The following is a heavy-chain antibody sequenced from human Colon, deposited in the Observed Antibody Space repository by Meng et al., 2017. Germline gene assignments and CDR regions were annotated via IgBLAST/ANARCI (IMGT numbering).Heavy chain of an antibody. V-gene: IGHV3-11*01. CDR1: GFTFSDSY. CDR3: ARGWLAN. CDR2: SHGNTV. J-gene: IGHJ4*02. D-gene: IGHD6-19*01. Sequence: QGQLGESGGGLVEPGGSLRLSCAASGFTFSDSYMNWIRQAPGKGLEWVSYSHGNTVYYADSVKGRFTISRDNAKNSLYLQMNSLRAGDTAVYYCARGWLANWGQGTLVTVSS.